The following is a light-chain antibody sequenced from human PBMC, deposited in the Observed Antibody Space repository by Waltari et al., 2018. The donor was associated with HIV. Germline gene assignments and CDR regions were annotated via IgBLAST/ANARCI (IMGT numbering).Light chain of an antibody. Sequence: EIVLTQSPGTLSLSPGERATLSCRSSQSLSSNYLAWYQQKHGQAPRLLIFGASSRATDIPDRFSGSGSGTDFTLTIRRLEPEDFAVYYCQQNGNSLTFGPGTKVNIK. V-gene: IGKV3-20*01. CDR1: QSLSSNY. CDR3: QQNGNSLT. J-gene: IGKJ3*01. CDR2: GAS.